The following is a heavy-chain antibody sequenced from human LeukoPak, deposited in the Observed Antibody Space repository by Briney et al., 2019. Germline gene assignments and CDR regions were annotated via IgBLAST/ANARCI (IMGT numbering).Heavy chain of an antibody. CDR1: GFTFSSYA. Sequence: GGSLRLSCAASGFTFSSYAMSWVRQAPGKGLEWVSAIGGSGGSTYYADSVKGRFTISRDNSKNTLYLQMNSLRAEDTAVYYCAKGPGIAAAGPKYDPWGQGTLVTVSS. D-gene: IGHD6-13*01. J-gene: IGHJ5*02. CDR2: IGGSGGST. CDR3: AKGPGIAAAGPKYDP. V-gene: IGHV3-23*01.